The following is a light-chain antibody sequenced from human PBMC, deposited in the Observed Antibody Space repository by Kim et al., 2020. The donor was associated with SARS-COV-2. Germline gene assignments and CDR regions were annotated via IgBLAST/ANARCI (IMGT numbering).Light chain of an antibody. Sequence: GQYVNISCTGRSSDVGAYNYVAWYQQHPGKAPKLMIFEVTKRPSGVPDRFSGSKSGNTASLTVSGLQAEDEADYYCSSYADNNNLFFGGGTQLTVL. CDR3: SSYADNNNLF. J-gene: IGLJ2*01. V-gene: IGLV2-8*01. CDR2: EVT. CDR1: SSDVGAYNY.